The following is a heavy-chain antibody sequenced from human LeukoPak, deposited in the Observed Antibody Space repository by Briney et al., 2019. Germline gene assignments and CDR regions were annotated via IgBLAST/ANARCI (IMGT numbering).Heavy chain of an antibody. D-gene: IGHD5-18*01. V-gene: IGHV4-59*01. J-gene: IGHJ4*02. CDR1: GGSISSYY. Sequence: SETLSLTCTVSGGSISSYYWSWIRQPPGKGLEWIGYIYYSGSTNYNPSLKSRVTISVDMSKNQFSLKLSSVTAADTAVYYCARGGYSYGFGFDYWGQGTLVTVSS. CDR2: IYYSGST. CDR3: ARGGYSYGFGFDY.